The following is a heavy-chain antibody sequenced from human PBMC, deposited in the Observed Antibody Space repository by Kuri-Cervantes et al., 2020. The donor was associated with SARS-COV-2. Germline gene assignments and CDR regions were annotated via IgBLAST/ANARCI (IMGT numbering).Heavy chain of an antibody. CDR2: ISPNSGGT. V-gene: IGHV1-2*02. J-gene: IGHJ6*03. D-gene: IGHD2-8*01. CDR3: ARDYCTNGVCYPPAGVHMDV. CDR1: GYTFTGYY. Sequence: ASVKVSCKASGYTFTGYYMHWVRQAPGQGLEWMGWISPNSGGTNYAQKFQGRVTMTRDTSISTAYMELSRLRSDDTAVYYCARDYCTNGVCYPPAGVHMDVWGKGTTVTVSS.